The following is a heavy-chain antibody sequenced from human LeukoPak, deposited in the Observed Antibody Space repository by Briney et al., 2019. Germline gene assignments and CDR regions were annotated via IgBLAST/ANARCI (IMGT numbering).Heavy chain of an antibody. CDR1: GFTFSSYA. J-gene: IGHJ1*01. D-gene: IGHD5-24*01. CDR2: ISGSGGST. Sequence: GGSLRLSCAASGFTFSSYAMSWVRQAPGKGLEWVSAISGSGGSTYYADSVKGRFTISRDNSKNTLYLQTNSLRAEDTAVYYCAKDRALEMYFQHWGQGTLVTVSS. CDR3: AKDRALEMYFQH. V-gene: IGHV3-23*01.